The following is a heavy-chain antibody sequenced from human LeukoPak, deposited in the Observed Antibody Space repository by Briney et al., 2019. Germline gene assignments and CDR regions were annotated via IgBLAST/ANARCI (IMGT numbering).Heavy chain of an antibody. CDR1: GSTFSNYW. CDR3: AKTSRGYSGYDSMDY. V-gene: IGHV3-23*01. D-gene: IGHD5-12*01. J-gene: IGHJ4*02. Sequence: GGSLRLSCAASGSTFSNYWMTWVRQAPGKGLEWVSAISGSGGSTYYADSVKGRFTISRDNSKNTLYLQMNSLRAEDTAVYYCAKTSRGYSGYDSMDYWGQGTLVTVSS. CDR2: ISGSGGST.